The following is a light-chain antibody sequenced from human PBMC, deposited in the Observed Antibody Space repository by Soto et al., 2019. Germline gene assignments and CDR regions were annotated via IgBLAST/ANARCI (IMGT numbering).Light chain of an antibody. V-gene: IGKV1-5*01. J-gene: IGKJ1*01. CDR1: QSINTW. CDR3: QQYNTYSWT. CDR2: DAS. Sequence: DFQMTQSPSTLSASVGDRVTITCRASQSINTWLAWYQQKPGKAPKVLIYDASNLESGVPSRFSGSGSGTEFTLTISSLQPDDFETYYCQQYNTYSWTFGQGTKVEVK.